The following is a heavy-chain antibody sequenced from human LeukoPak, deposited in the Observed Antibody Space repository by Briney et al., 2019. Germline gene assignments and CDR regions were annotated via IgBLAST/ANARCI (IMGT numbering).Heavy chain of an antibody. V-gene: IGHV3-7*01. Sequence: PGGSLRLSCAASGFSFSTYWMSWVRQAPGKGLEWVANIKQDGREKYYVDSVKGRFTISRDNAKNSLYLQINSLRADDTAVYYCARLDASGLDYWGQGTLVTVSS. D-gene: IGHD6-19*01. CDR2: IKQDGREK. J-gene: IGHJ4*02. CDR1: GFSFSTYW. CDR3: ARLDASGLDY.